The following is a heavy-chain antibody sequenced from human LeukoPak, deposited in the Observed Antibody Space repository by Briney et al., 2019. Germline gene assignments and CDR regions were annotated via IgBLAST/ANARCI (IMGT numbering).Heavy chain of an antibody. CDR2: IIPIFGTA. D-gene: IGHD3-22*01. CDR1: GAGGTFSSYA. Sequence: GASVKVSCKASGAGGTFSSYAISWVRQAPGQGLEWMGGIIPIFGTANYAQKFQGRVTITADESTSTAYMELSSLRSEDTAVYYCARDGGLDSSGYYYEDYWGQGTLVTVSS. CDR3: ARDGGLDSSGYYYEDY. V-gene: IGHV1-69*13. J-gene: IGHJ4*02.